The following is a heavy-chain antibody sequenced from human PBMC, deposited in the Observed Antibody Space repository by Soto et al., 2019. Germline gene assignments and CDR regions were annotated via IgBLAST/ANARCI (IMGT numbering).Heavy chain of an antibody. CDR2: IYYSGGT. Sequence: QVHLQESGPGLVKPSQTMSLTCTVSGGSISSGDYYWSWIRQPPGKGLGWIGYIYYSGGTYYNPSLKSRVTISVDTSKDQFSLRLSSVTAGDTAVYYCARGNWFDPCGQGTLVTVSS. V-gene: IGHV4-30-4*01. CDR3: ARGNWFDP. J-gene: IGHJ5*02. CDR1: GGSISSGDYY.